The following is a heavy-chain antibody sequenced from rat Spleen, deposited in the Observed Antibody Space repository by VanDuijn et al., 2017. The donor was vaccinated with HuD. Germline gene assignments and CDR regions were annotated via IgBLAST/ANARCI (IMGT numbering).Heavy chain of an antibody. CDR1: GXSLTSYN. Sequence: QVQLMESGPGXVQPSETXSLTCTVSGXSLTSYNVHWVRQPPGKGLEWMGVMWSGGSTDYNSALKSRRMISRDTSKNQVFLKMNSLQSEDTTTYYCARDGGFAYWYFDFWGPGTMVTVSS. J-gene: IGHJ1*01. CDR2: MWSGGST. CDR3: ARDGGFAYWYFDF. D-gene: IGHD1-11*01. V-gene: IGHV2-45*01.